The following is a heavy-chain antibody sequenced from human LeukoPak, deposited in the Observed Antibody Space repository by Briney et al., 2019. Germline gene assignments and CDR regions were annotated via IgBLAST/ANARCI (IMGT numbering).Heavy chain of an antibody. Sequence: ASVKVSCKASGYTFTSYDISWVRQAPGQGLEWMGWISAYNGNTNYAQKLQGRVTMTTDTSTSTAYMELRSLRSDDTAVYYCARDFPIVVVSNWFDPWGQGTLVTVSS. CDR1: GYTFTSYD. V-gene: IGHV1-18*01. D-gene: IGHD3-22*01. CDR2: ISAYNGNT. CDR3: ARDFPIVVVSNWFDP. J-gene: IGHJ5*02.